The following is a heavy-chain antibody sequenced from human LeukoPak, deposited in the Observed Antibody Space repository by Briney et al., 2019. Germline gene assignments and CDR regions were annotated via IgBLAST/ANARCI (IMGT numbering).Heavy chain of an antibody. J-gene: IGHJ4*02. Sequence: ASVKVSCKASGYTFTGYYMHWVRQAPGQGLEWMGWISAYNGNTNYAQKLQGRVTMTTDTSTSTAYMELRSLRSDDTAVYYCARDQEEEGDYWGQGTLVTVSS. V-gene: IGHV1-18*04. CDR2: ISAYNGNT. CDR1: GYTFTGYY. CDR3: ARDQEEEGDY.